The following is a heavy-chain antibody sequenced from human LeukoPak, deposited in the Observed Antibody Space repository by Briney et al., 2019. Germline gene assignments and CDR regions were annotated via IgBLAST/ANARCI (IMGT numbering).Heavy chain of an antibody. CDR3: ARRGNSYFDY. D-gene: IGHD5-12*01. Sequence: ASVKVSCKASGYTFTSYASRWVRQAPGQGLEWMGWISAYNGNTNYAQNLQGRVTMTTDTSTSTAYMELRSLRSDDTAVYYCARRGNSYFDYWGQGTLVTVSS. CDR1: GYTFTSYA. J-gene: IGHJ4*02. CDR2: ISAYNGNT. V-gene: IGHV1-18*01.